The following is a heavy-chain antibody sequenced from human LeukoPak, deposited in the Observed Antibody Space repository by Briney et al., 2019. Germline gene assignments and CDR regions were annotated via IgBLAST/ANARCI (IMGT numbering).Heavy chain of an antibody. CDR1: GLSVSTND. D-gene: IGHD1-1*01. V-gene: IGHV3-53*01. Sequence: GGSLRLSCAASGLSVSTNDMGWVRQAPGKGLDWVSFLYTTDKTYYADSVKGRFTMSRDSSKSTLYLQMNSLRVEDTAMYWCTKPGPPDPYWGQGTMVTVSS. CDR2: LYTTDKT. CDR3: TKPGPPDPY. J-gene: IGHJ3*01.